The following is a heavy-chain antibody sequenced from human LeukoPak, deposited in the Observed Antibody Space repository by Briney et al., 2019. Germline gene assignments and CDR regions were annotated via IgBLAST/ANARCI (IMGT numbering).Heavy chain of an antibody. Sequence: GRSLRLSCAASGFTFSSYAMHWVRQAPGKGLGWVAVISYDGSNKYYADSVKGRFPISRDNSKNTLYLQMNSLRAEDTAVYYCARARGSGAPFDYWGQGTLVTVSS. V-gene: IGHV3-30-3*01. CDR2: ISYDGSNK. CDR3: ARARGSGAPFDY. CDR1: GFTFSSYA. J-gene: IGHJ4*02. D-gene: IGHD3-16*01.